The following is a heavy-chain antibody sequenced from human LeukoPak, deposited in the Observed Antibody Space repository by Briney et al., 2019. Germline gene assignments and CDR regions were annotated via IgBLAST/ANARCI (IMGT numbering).Heavy chain of an antibody. V-gene: IGHV1-69*13. CDR1: GGTFSTYA. J-gene: IGHJ4*02. Sequence: SVTVSCKASGGTFSTYAISWVRQAPGQGLEWMGGIIPIFGTANYAQKFQGRVTITADESTSTAYMELSSLRSEDTAVYYCATGVVPAALFDYWGQGTLVTVSS. CDR3: ATGVVPAALFDY. CDR2: IIPIFGTA. D-gene: IGHD2-2*01.